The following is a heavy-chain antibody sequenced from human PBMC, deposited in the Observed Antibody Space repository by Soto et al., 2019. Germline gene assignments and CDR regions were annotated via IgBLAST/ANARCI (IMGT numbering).Heavy chain of an antibody. V-gene: IGHV3-21*01. CDR2: ISSSSSYI. J-gene: IGHJ4*02. D-gene: IGHD3-3*01. CDR1: GFTFSSYS. Sequence: EVQLVEPGGGLVKPGGSLRLSCAASGFTFSSYSMNWVRQAPGKGLEWVSSISSSSSYIYYADSVKGRFTISRDNAKNSLYLQMNSLRAEDTAVYYCARDLNTYYDFWSGYYDSWGQGTLVTVSS. CDR3: ARDLNTYYDFWSGYYDS.